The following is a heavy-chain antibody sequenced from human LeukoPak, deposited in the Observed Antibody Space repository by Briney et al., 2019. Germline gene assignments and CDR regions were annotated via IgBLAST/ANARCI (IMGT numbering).Heavy chain of an antibody. CDR1: GFTVSSNY. Sequence: GGSLRLSCAASGFTVSSNYMSWVRQAPGKGLEWVSVIYSGGSTYYADSVKGRFTISRDNSKNTLYLQMNSLRAEDTAVYYCARGLGQWLSHPFDYWGQGTLVTVSS. D-gene: IGHD3-22*01. J-gene: IGHJ4*02. CDR3: ARGLGQWLSHPFDY. CDR2: IYSGGST. V-gene: IGHV3-53*01.